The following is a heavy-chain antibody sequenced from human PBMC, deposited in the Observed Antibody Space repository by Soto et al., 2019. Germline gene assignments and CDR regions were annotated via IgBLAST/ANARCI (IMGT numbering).Heavy chain of an antibody. Sequence: GGSLRLSCAASGFTFNNYAMSWVRQAPGKGLEWVSGISGSGSYTYFADSVKGRFTISRDNSKNTLSLQMSSLRAEDTAVYYCAKSASGYYKLIDYWGQGTLVTVSS. CDR2: ISGSGSYT. D-gene: IGHD5-12*01. CDR3: AKSASGYYKLIDY. CDR1: GFTFNNYA. V-gene: IGHV3-23*01. J-gene: IGHJ4*02.